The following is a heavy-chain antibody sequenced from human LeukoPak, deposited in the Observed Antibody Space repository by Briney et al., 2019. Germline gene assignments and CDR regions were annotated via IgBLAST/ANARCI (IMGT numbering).Heavy chain of an antibody. CDR1: GGSISSGGYS. CDR3: ARISAVAGTWVTDYYGMDV. D-gene: IGHD6-19*01. Sequence: SQTLSLTCAVSGGSISSGGYSWSWIRQPPGKGLEWIGYIYHSGSTYYNPSLKSRVTMSVDTSKNQFSLKLSSVTAADTAVYYCARISAVAGTWVTDYYGMDVWGQGTTVTVSS. CDR2: IYHSGST. V-gene: IGHV4-30-2*01. J-gene: IGHJ6*02.